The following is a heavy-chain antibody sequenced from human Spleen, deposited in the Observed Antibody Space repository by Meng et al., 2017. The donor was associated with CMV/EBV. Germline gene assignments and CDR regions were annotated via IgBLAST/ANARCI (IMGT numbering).Heavy chain of an antibody. D-gene: IGHD3-3*01. CDR2: TNQDGSEK. V-gene: IGHV3-7*01. J-gene: IGHJ2*01. Sequence: GESLKISCAASGFTFSRYWMSWVRQAPGKGLEWVANTNQDGSEKYYVDSVKGRFTISRDDATKSLYLQMDNLRVDDTATYYCARDERFITIFGVVHWYFDLWGRGTLVTVSS. CDR1: GFTFSRYW. CDR3: ARDERFITIFGVVHWYFDL.